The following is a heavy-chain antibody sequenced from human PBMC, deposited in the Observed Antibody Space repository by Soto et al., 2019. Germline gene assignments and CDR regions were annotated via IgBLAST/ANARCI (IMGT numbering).Heavy chain of an antibody. Sequence: ASVKVSCKASGYTFTSYGISWGLQAPGQGLEWMGWISAYNGNTNYAQKLQGRVTMTTDTSTSTAYMELRSLRVDYTAVYYCVRDPGRRAPIDYWGQGTLVTVSS. D-gene: IGHD3-9*01. CDR1: GYTFTSYG. CDR3: VRDPGRRAPIDY. V-gene: IGHV1-18*01. CDR2: ISAYNGNT. J-gene: IGHJ4*02.